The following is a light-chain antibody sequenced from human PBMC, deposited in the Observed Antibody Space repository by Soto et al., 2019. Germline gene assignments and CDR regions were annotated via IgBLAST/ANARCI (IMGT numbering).Light chain of an antibody. CDR2: GAS. CDR3: QQYGSSPT. J-gene: IGKJ1*01. CDR1: QSVSSSY. V-gene: IGKV3-20*01. Sequence: EIVLTQSPGTLSLSPGERATLSCRASQSVSSSYLAGYQQKPGQAPRLLIYGASSRATGIPDRFSGSGSGKDFTLTISRLEPEDFAVYYCQQYGSSPTFGQGIKVEIK.